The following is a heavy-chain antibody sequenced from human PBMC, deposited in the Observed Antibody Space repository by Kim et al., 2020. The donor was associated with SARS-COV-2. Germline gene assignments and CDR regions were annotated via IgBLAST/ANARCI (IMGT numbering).Heavy chain of an antibody. J-gene: IGHJ6*02. CDR1: GGTFSSYA. CDR3: ARADPANGSGGNYGMDV. D-gene: IGHD3-10*01. Sequence: SVKVSCKASGGTFSSYAISWVRQAPGQGLEWMGGIIPIFGTANYAQKFQGRVTITADESTSTAYMELSSLRSEDTAVYYCARADPANGSGGNYGMDVWGQGTTVTVSS. V-gene: IGHV1-69*13. CDR2: IIPIFGTA.